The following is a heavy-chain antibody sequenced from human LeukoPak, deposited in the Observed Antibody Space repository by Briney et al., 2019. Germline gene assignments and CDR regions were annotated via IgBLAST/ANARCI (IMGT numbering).Heavy chain of an antibody. D-gene: IGHD4-17*01. Sequence: PSETLSLTCTVSGGSIRSYYWSWIRQPPGKGLEWIGYIYYSGSTNYNPSLKSRVTISVDTSKNQFSLKLSSVTAADTAVYYCARVDGTVSLDSWGRGTLVTVSS. V-gene: IGHV4-59*01. J-gene: IGHJ4*02. CDR1: GGSIRSYY. CDR3: ARVDGTVSLDS. CDR2: IYYSGST.